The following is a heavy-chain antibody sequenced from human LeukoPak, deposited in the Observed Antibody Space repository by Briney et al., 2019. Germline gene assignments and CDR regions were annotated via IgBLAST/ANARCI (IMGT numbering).Heavy chain of an antibody. J-gene: IGHJ6*03. D-gene: IGHD5-18*01. CDR1: GFTFTSFG. CDR3: AKASRFGYSYGPREYFYYMDV. V-gene: IGHV3-23*01. Sequence: GGSLRFSGAASGFTFTSFGMSWVRQAPGKGLEWVSTISGSGGSTYYADSVKVRFTISRDNSKNTLYLQMNPLRAEDTAVYYCAKASRFGYSYGPREYFYYMDVWGKGTTVTISS. CDR2: ISGSGGST.